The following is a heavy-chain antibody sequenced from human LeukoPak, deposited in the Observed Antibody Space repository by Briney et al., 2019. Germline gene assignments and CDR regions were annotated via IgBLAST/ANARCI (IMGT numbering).Heavy chain of an antibody. V-gene: IGHV1-69*13. CDR1: GGTFSSYA. Sequence: GASVKVSCKASGGTFSSYAISWVRQAPGQGLEWMGGIIPIFGTANYAQKFQGRVTITADESTSTAYMELSGLRSEDTAVYYCARVRVEEPAATETSYYYYGMDVWGQGTTVTVSS. CDR2: IIPIFGTA. CDR3: ARVRVEEPAATETSYYYYGMDV. D-gene: IGHD2-2*01. J-gene: IGHJ6*02.